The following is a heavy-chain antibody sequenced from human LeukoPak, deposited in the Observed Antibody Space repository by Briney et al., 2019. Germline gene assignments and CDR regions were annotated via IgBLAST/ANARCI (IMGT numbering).Heavy chain of an antibody. CDR3: ARGPADFYYYYGMDV. CDR2: IYDSGST. J-gene: IGHJ6*02. Sequence: SETLSLTCTVSGGSIRSSYYYWGWIRQPPGKGLEWIGSIYDSGSTYYNPSLKSRVTISVDTSKNQFSLKLSSVTAADTAVYYCARGPADFYYYYGMDVWGQGTTVTVSS. CDR1: GGSIRSSYYY. D-gene: IGHD3-3*01. V-gene: IGHV4-39*07.